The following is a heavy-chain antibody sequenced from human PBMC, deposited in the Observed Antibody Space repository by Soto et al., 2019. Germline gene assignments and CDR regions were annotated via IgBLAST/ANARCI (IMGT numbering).Heavy chain of an antibody. CDR3: ARDGYYESSGYYYNYFQH. J-gene: IGHJ1*01. D-gene: IGHD3-22*01. CDR1: GGSISSGGYY. V-gene: IGHV4-31*03. CDR2: IYYSGST. Sequence: PSETLSLTCTVSGGSISSGGYYWSWIRQHPGKGLEWIGYIYYSGSTYYNPSLKSRVTISVDTSKNQFSLKLSSVTAADTAVYYCARDGYYESSGYYYNYFQHWGQGTLVTVSS.